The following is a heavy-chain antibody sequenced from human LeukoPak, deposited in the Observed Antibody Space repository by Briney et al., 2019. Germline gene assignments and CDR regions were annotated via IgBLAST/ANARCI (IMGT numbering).Heavy chain of an antibody. V-gene: IGHV1-18*01. D-gene: IGHD3-22*01. CDR1: GYTFISYG. J-gene: IGHJ4*02. CDR3: ARSCRRGYYDD. Sequence: ASVNVSCTASGYTFISYGISWMRQAPGQGLEWMGWISAYNGNTNNAQKFQGRVTVTTDTSTSTAYMELRSLRSDDTAVYYCARSCRRGYYDDWGQGTLVTVSS. CDR2: ISAYNGNT.